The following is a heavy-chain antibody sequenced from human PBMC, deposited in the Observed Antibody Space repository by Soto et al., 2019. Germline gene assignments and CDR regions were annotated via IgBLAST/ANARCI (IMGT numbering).Heavy chain of an antibody. CDR2: IIPIFGTA. V-gene: IGHV1-69*13. J-gene: IGHJ4*02. CDR3: AREQEYYFDY. Sequence: SVKVSCKASGGTFSSYAISWVRQAPGQGLEWMGGIIPIFGTANYAQKFQGRVTITAXXXXSXXXMXLXXLRXEDTAVYYCAREQEYYFDYWGQGTLVTVSS. CDR1: GGTFSSYA.